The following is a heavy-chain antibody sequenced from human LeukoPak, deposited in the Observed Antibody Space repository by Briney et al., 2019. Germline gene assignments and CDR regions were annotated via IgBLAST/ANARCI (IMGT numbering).Heavy chain of an antibody. J-gene: IGHJ6*03. CDR1: GGSFSGYF. V-gene: IGHV4-34*01. CDR3: ARLITLRPRIYYYYYMDV. CDR2: INHSGST. Sequence: SETLSLTCAVYGGSFSGYFWSWIRQPPGKGLEWIGEINHSGSTNYNPSLKSRVTISIDTSKNQFSLKLSSVTVADTAVYYCARLITLRPRIYYYYYMDVWGKGTTVTVSS. D-gene: IGHD1-14*01.